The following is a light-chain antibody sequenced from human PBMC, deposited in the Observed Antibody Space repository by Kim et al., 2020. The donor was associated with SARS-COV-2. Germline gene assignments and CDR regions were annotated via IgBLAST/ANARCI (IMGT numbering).Light chain of an antibody. Sequence: TLSLSPGERATLSCRASQSVSSSYLAWYQRKPGQAPRLLIYGASSRATGIPDRFSGSGSGTDFTLTISRLEPEDFAVYYCQQYETFGQGTKVDIK. V-gene: IGKV3-20*01. CDR2: GAS. CDR3: QQYET. CDR1: QSVSSSY. J-gene: IGKJ1*01.